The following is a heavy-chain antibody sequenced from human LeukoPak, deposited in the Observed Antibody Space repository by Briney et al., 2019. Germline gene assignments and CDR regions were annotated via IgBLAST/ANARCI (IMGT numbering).Heavy chain of an antibody. Sequence: APVKVSCKASGYTFTSYGVSWVRQAPGQGLEWMGWISAYNGNTNYAQKLQGRVTMTTDTSTSTAYMELRSLRSDDTAVYYCARDSRITIFGVVTHFDHWGQGTLVTVSS. J-gene: IGHJ4*02. CDR1: GYTFTSYG. CDR3: ARDSRITIFGVVTHFDH. V-gene: IGHV1-18*01. CDR2: ISAYNGNT. D-gene: IGHD3-3*01.